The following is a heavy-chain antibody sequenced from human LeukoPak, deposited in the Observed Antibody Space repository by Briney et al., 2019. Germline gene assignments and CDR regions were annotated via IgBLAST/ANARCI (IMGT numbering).Heavy chain of an antibody. CDR3: VKDPHSSGRYYFDY. D-gene: IGHD6-19*01. Sequence: PGGSLRLSCAASGFSFSSYAMSWVRQAPGKGLEYVSGISSNGGRTYYADPVKGRFTISRDNSKNTMYVQMSTLRVEDTAVYYCVKDPHSSGRYYFDYWGQGTLVTVSS. J-gene: IGHJ4*02. CDR2: ISSNGGRT. CDR1: GFSFSSYA. V-gene: IGHV3-64*05.